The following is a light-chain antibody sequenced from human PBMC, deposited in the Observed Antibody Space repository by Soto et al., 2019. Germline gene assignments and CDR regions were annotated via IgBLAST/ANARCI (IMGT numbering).Light chain of an antibody. CDR3: QQYNSYSVNA. CDR1: QSISGW. Sequence: DIQMTQSPYTLSASVGDRVTITCRASQSISGWLAWYQQKPGKAPKLLIYDASSLESGVPSWFSGSGSGTEFTLTISRLQPDDFATYCCQQYNSYSVNAFGQGTKVEIK. V-gene: IGKV1-5*01. J-gene: IGKJ2*01. CDR2: DAS.